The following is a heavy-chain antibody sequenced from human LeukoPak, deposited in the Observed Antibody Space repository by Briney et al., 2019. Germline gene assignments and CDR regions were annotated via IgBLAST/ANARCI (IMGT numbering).Heavy chain of an antibody. Sequence: GGSLRLSCAASGFTFSSYAMHWVRQAPGKGLEWVAVISYDGSNKYYADSVKGRSTISRDNSKNTLYLQMNSLRAEDTAVYYCARDHSEYYYDSSGYEFDYWGQGTLVTVSS. J-gene: IGHJ4*02. D-gene: IGHD3-22*01. V-gene: IGHV3-30-3*01. CDR3: ARDHSEYYYDSSGYEFDY. CDR1: GFTFSSYA. CDR2: ISYDGSNK.